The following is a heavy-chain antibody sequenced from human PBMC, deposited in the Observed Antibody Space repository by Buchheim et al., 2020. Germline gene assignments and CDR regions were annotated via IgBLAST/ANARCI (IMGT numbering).Heavy chain of an antibody. Sequence: EVQLLESGGGLVQPGGSLRLSCAASGFTFSSYTMSWVRQAPGKGLEWVSAISGSGGSTYYADSVKGRFTISRDNSKNTLYLQMNSLRAEDTAVYYCAKDGSMTTVISYWYFDLWGRGTL. CDR3: AKDGSMTTVISYWYFDL. V-gene: IGHV3-23*01. D-gene: IGHD4-23*01. CDR2: ISGSGGST. CDR1: GFTFSSYT. J-gene: IGHJ2*01.